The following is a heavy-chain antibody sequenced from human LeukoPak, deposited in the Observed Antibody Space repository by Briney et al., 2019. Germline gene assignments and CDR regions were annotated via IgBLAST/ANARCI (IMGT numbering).Heavy chain of an antibody. D-gene: IGHD3-9*01. CDR2: IIPIFGKA. Sequence: GASVKVSCKASGGTFSSYAISWVRQAPGQGLEWMGGIIPIFGKANYAQKFQGRVTITADESTSTADMELSSLRSEDTAVYYCATFGVLRYFDGWFDIWGQGTMVTVSS. J-gene: IGHJ3*02. CDR1: GGTFSSYA. V-gene: IGHV1-69*13. CDR3: ATFGVLRYFDGWFDI.